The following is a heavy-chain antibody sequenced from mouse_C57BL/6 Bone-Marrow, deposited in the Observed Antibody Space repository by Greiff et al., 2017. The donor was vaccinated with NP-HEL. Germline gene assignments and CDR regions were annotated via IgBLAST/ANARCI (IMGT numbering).Heavy chain of an antibody. CDR2: IRNKANNHAT. Sequence: EVMLVESGGGLVQPGGSMKLSCAASGFTFSDAWMDWVRQSPEKGLEWVAEIRNKANNHATYYAESVKGRFTISRDDSKSSVYLQMNSLRAEDTGIYYCTSGGSGTNVDYWGQGTTLTVSS. CDR3: TSGGSGTNVDY. D-gene: IGHD4-1*01. V-gene: IGHV6-6*01. J-gene: IGHJ2*01. CDR1: GFTFSDAW.